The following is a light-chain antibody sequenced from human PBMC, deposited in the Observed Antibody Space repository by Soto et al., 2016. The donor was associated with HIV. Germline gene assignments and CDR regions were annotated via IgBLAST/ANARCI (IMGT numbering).Light chain of an antibody. Sequence: DIQMTQSPSSLSASVGDRVTITCRASQGISTSLAWYQQKPGKAPKLLLYAASRLESGVPARFSGSGSGTDYTLTISSLQPEDFATYYCQQFHSSPVTFGQGTRVENK. J-gene: IGKJ1*01. CDR1: QGISTS. CDR3: QQFHSSPVT. CDR2: AAS. V-gene: IGKV1-NL1*01.